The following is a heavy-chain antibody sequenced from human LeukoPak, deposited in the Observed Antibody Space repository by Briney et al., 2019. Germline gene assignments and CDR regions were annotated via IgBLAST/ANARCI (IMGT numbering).Heavy chain of an antibody. J-gene: IGHJ4*02. CDR2: IYYSGST. D-gene: IGHD3-22*01. V-gene: IGHV4-59*11. Sequence: PSETLSLTCTVSGGSISSHHWSWIRQPPGKGLEWIGYIYYSGSTNYNPSLKSRVTISVDTSKNQFSLKLSSVTAADTAVYYCARAAGNYYDSSGSSTTYYFDYWGQGTLVTVSS. CDR3: ARAAGNYYDSSGSSTTYYFDY. CDR1: GGSISSHH.